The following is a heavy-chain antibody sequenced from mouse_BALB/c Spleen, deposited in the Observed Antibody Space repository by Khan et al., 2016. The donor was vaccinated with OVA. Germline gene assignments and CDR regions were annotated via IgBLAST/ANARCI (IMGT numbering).Heavy chain of an antibody. CDR1: GYTFTSYT. D-gene: IGHD2-14*01. J-gene: IGHJ3*01. Sequence: VQLQQSGAELARPGASVKMSCKASGYTFTSYTIHWVRQRPGQALEWIGQINPSNNYTNYNQNFKDKATLIVDKSSSTAYMQLSSLTSEDSAVYYCVREGAYYRSDGWFAYWGQGTLVTVSA. V-gene: IGHV1-4*01. CDR2: INPSNNYT. CDR3: VREGAYYRSDGWFAY.